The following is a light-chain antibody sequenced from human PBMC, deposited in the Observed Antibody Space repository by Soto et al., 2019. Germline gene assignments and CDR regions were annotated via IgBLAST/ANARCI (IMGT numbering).Light chain of an antibody. CDR1: QSVSNNY. CDR3: QQYNTYPWT. V-gene: IGKV3-20*01. CDR2: GAS. J-gene: IGKJ1*01. Sequence: EIVLTQSPGTLSLSPGERATLSCRASQSVSNNYLAWYQQKPGQAPRLLIYGASSRATGIPDRFSGSGSGTAFSLTISSLQPDDFATYYCQQYNTYPWTFGQGTKVDIK.